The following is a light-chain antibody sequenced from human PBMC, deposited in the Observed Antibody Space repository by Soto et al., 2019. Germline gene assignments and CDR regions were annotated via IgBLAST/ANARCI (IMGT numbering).Light chain of an antibody. CDR1: QGIRTY. Sequence: IQMTQSPSSLAASVGDRVTITCRASQGIRTYLVCYQQKPVKPPKPLIYASSTLQSGFPSRFSGIGSWTHFTLTISSLQPADVATYSCQKTDTAPLTVCGGTRVELK. CDR3: QKTDTAPLT. J-gene: IGKJ4*01. CDR2: ASS. V-gene: IGKV1-27*01.